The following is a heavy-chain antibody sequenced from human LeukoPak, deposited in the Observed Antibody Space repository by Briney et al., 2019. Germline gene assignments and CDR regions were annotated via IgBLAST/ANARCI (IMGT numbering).Heavy chain of an antibody. Sequence: GSLRLSCAASGFTFSSYWMSWVRQAPGKGLEWVANIKQDGSEKYYVDSVKGRFTISRDNAKNSLYLQMNSLRAEDTAVYYCARGPRDIVVVPPGYWGQGTLVTVSS. CDR3: ARGPRDIVVVPPGY. CDR2: IKQDGSEK. J-gene: IGHJ4*02. CDR1: GFTFSSYW. D-gene: IGHD2-2*01. V-gene: IGHV3-7*04.